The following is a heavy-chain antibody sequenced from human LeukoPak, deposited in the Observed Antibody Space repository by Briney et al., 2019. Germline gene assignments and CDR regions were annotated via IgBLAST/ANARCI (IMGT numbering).Heavy chain of an antibody. D-gene: IGHD3-22*01. CDR1: GFTFSSYA. CDR2: ISGSGGST. V-gene: IGHV3-23*01. CDR3: AKKIDSSGYCSDY. Sequence: PGGSLRLSCAASGFTFSSYAMSWVRQAPGKRLEWVSAISGSGGSTYYADSVKGRFTISRDNSKNTLYLQMNSLRAENTAVYYCAKKIDSSGYCSDYWGQGTLVTVSS. J-gene: IGHJ4*02.